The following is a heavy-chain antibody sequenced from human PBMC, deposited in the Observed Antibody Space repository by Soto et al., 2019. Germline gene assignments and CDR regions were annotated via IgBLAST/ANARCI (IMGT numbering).Heavy chain of an antibody. Sequence: ASVKVSCKASGYTFTGYYMHWVRQAPGKGLEWMGWINPNSGGTNYAQKFQGWVTMTRDTSINTAYMELSRLRSDDTAVYYCTLGGRDIVLVPAAPFDPWGQGTLVTVSS. D-gene: IGHD2-2*01. V-gene: IGHV1-2*04. J-gene: IGHJ5*02. CDR2: INPNSGGT. CDR1: GYTFTGYY. CDR3: TLGGRDIVLVPAAPFDP.